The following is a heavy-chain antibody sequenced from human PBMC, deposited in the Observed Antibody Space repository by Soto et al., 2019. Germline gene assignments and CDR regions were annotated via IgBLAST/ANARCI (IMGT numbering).Heavy chain of an antibody. D-gene: IGHD5-12*01. CDR2: IKDGGLT. CDR1: GGSLSGYY. V-gene: IGHV4-34*01. Sequence: QVQLQQWGAGLLKPSETLSLTCVVYGGSLSGYYWSWIRQPPGKGLEWIGEIKDGGLTNYRPTLKSRPTISADTPKNQLSLKLHSVTAADRAVYYCARGQEGVVATHWDQGTLVTVSS. J-gene: IGHJ4*02. CDR3: ARGQEGVVATH.